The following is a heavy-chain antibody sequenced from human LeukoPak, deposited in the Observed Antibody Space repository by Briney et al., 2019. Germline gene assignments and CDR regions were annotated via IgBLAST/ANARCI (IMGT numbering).Heavy chain of an antibody. CDR3: AKVGGSGSYLYYFHY. CDR2: IHYDVSNK. D-gene: IGHD3-10*01. V-gene: IGHV3-30*02. CDR1: GVTFSSYG. Sequence: AGGSLRLSCAVSGVTFSSYGMHWVRQAPGKGLEWVAFIHYDVSNKYYADSVKGRFTISRDNSKNTLYLQMNSLRADDTALYYCAKVGGSGSYLYYFHYWGQGTLVTVSS. J-gene: IGHJ4*02.